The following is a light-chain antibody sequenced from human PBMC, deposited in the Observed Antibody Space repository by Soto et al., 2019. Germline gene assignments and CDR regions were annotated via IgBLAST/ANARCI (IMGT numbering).Light chain of an antibody. J-gene: IGKJ2*01. CDR3: QQSYRMYT. Sequence: IQMTHSPPSLSTTIGDRVTITCRASQSIRRYLNWDQQKPGKAPKLLIYAASSLQSGVPSRFSGSGSGTDFTLTISRLQREDFAIYYCQQSYRMYTFGQGTKVDI. CDR2: AAS. V-gene: IGKV1-39*01. CDR1: QSIRRY.